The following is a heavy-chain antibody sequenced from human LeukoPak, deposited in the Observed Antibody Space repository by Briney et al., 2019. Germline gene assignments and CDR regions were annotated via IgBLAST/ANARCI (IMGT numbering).Heavy chain of an antibody. CDR3: ARVSPYYGSGSYPDDYYYYMDV. CDR2: INHSGST. CDR1: GYSISSGYY. V-gene: IGHV4-38-2*02. Sequence: SETLSLTCTVSGYSISSGYYWGWIRQPPGKGLEWIGEINHSGSTNYNPSLKSRVTISVDTSKNQFSLKLSSVTAADTAVYYCARVSPYYGSGSYPDDYYYYMDVWGKGTTVTISS. D-gene: IGHD3-10*01. J-gene: IGHJ6*03.